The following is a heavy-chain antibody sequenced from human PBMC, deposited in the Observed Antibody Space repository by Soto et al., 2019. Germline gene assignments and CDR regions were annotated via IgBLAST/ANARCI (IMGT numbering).Heavy chain of an antibody. D-gene: IGHD3-10*01. Sequence: ASVKVSCKASVYTFTSCAIHCVRQAPGQRLEWMGWINAGNGNTKYSQKFQGRVTITRDTSASTAYMELSSLRSEDTAVYYCAVLGSGSYYNYYYYYGMDVWGQGTTVTVSS. CDR1: VYTFTSCA. CDR3: AVLGSGSYYNYYYYYGMDV. V-gene: IGHV1-3*01. J-gene: IGHJ6*02. CDR2: INAGNGNT.